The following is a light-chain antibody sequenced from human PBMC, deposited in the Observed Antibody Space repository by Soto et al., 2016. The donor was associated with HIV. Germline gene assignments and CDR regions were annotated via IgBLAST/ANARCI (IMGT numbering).Light chain of an antibody. CDR3: QQSYTTPLT. CDR1: QTIRKY. CDR2: TTS. Sequence: DIQMTQSPSSLSASVGDRVIITCRASQTIRKYLNWYQQKPGKAPVLLISTTSSLQSGVASRFSGSGSGAEFTLTISNLQPEDFATYYCQQSYTTPLTFRGGTKVEIK. J-gene: IGKJ4*01. V-gene: IGKV1-39*01.